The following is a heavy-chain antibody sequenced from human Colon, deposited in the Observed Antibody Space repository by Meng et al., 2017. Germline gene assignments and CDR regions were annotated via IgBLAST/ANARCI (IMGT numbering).Heavy chain of an antibody. J-gene: IGHJ4*02. D-gene: IGHD3-16*01. CDR2: ARIDYANT. CDR3: ARDYWGSLDF. Sequence: VTLQESGPGLGRPSETLSLTCTLSGGSVSSPSYYWSWIRQTPGKGLEWIGYARIDYANTNYNPSLKSRVNVSLDTSKNQFSLNVRSVTAADTAVYYCARDYWGSLDFWGQGILVTASS. V-gene: IGHV4-61*01. CDR1: GGSVSSPSYY.